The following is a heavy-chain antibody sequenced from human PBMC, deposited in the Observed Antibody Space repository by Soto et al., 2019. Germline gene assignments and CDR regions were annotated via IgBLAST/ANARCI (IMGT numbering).Heavy chain of an antibody. V-gene: IGHV4-34*01. CDR1: GGSFSGYY. J-gene: IGHJ4*02. CDR2: INHSGST. CDR3: ARFPYGSGSPIDY. Sequence: SETLSLTCAVYGGSFSGYYWSWIRQPPGKGLEWIGEINHSGSTNYNPSLKSRVTISVDTSKNQFSLMLSSVTAADTAVYYCARFPYGSGSPIDYWGQGTLVTVSS. D-gene: IGHD3-10*01.